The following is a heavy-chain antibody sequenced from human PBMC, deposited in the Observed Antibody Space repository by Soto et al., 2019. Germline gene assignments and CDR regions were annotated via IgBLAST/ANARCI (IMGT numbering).Heavy chain of an antibody. Sequence: QLHLVQSGGGLVKPGGSLRLSCAASGFTLSDYYMTWIRQAPGKGLEWVSYISSSGRTVYYADSVKGRFTISRDNAKNSLFLQRNSLRAEDTAVYYCASQELAGHWGQGTLVTVSS. V-gene: IGHV3-11*01. CDR3: ASQELAGH. D-gene: IGHD1-26*01. CDR1: GFTLSDYY. CDR2: ISSSGRTV. J-gene: IGHJ4*02.